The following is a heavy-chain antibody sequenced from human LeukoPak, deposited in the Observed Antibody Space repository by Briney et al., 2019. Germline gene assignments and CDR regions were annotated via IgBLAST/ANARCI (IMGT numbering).Heavy chain of an antibody. Sequence: PGGSLRLSCAVSGFTFSSYGMSWVRQAPGKGLEWVSSLTASGGTSYADSVKGRFTISRDSSKNTLHLQMNSLRAEDTAVYYCAKRLYGSGFSLFDYWGQGTLVTVSS. CDR2: LTASGGT. V-gene: IGHV3-23*01. J-gene: IGHJ4*02. CDR1: GFTFSSYG. D-gene: IGHD2-15*01. CDR3: AKRLYGSGFSLFDY.